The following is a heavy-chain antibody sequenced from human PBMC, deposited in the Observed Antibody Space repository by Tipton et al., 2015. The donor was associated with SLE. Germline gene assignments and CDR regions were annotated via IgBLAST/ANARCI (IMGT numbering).Heavy chain of an antibody. D-gene: IGHD3-10*01. V-gene: IGHV4-34*01. Sequence: LRLSCAVYGGSFSDYFWTWIRQSPGKGLEWIGEINHSGSTNYNPSLKSRVTISVDASKNQFSLKLSSVTAADTAVYYCARGSGFYGMDVWGQGTTVTVSS. J-gene: IGHJ6*02. CDR2: INHSGST. CDR1: GGSFSDYF. CDR3: ARGSGFYGMDV.